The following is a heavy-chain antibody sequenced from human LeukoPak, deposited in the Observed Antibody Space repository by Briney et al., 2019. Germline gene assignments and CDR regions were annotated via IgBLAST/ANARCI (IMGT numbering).Heavy chain of an antibody. CDR3: ARHSAGIVVAGK. J-gene: IGHJ4*02. V-gene: IGHV5-10-1*01. CDR1: GYSFTSCW. CDR2: IDPSDSYT. D-gene: IGHD6-19*01. Sequence: GESLRISCKGSGYSFTSCWISWVRQMPGKGLEWMGRIDPSDSYTNYSPSFQGHVTISADKSISTVYLQWSSLKASDTATYYCARHSAGIVVAGKWGQGTLVTVSS.